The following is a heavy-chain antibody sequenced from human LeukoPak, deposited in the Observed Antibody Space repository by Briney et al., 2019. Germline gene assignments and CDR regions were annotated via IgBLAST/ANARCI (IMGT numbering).Heavy chain of an antibody. V-gene: IGHV4-34*01. Sequence: PSETLSLTCAVYGGSFSGYYWSWIRQPPGKGLEWIGEINHSGSTNYNPSLKSRVTISVDTSKNQFSLKLSSVTAADTAVYYCARRNWGSVYSFGYWGQGTLATVSS. CDR3: ARRNWGSVYSFGY. CDR1: GGSFSGYY. CDR2: INHSGST. D-gene: IGHD7-27*01. J-gene: IGHJ4*02.